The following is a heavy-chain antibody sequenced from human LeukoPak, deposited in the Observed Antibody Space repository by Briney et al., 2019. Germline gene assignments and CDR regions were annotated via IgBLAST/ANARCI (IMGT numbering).Heavy chain of an antibody. J-gene: IGHJ4*02. V-gene: IGHV3-7*01. CDR3: ARDKVEGPALFDY. CDR1: GFTFSTYW. D-gene: IGHD2-15*01. CDR2: IKQDGSEI. Sequence: GGSLRLSCATSGFTFSTYWMSWVRQVPGKGLEWVANIKQDGSEIYYVDSVKGRFTISRDNAKNSLFLQMNNLRAEDTAIYYCARDKVEGPALFDYWGQGTLVTVSS.